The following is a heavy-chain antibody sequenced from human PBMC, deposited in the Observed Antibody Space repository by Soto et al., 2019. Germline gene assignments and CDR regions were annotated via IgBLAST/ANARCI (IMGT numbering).Heavy chain of an antibody. CDR1: GGTFSSYA. CDR3: ARHTKPYYYGSGTAADAFDI. Sequence: QVQLVQSGAEVKKPGSSVKVSCKASGGTFSSYAISWVRQAPGQGLEWMGGIIPIFGTANYAQKFQGRVTITADKSTRTAYMELSSLRSEDTAVYYCARHTKPYYYGSGTAADAFDIWGQGTMVTVSS. J-gene: IGHJ3*02. D-gene: IGHD3-10*01. CDR2: IIPIFGTA. V-gene: IGHV1-69*06.